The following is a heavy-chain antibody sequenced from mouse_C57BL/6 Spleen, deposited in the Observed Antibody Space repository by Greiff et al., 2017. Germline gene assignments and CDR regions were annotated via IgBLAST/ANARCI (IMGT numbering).Heavy chain of an antibody. CDR3: ASPNWDFDY. CDR2: IDPSDSYT. V-gene: IGHV1-59*01. J-gene: IGHJ2*01. D-gene: IGHD4-1*01. Sequence: VQLQQPGAELVRPGTSVKLSCKASGYTFTSYWMHWVKQRPGQGLEWIGVIDPSDSYTNYNQKFKGKATLTVDTSSSTAYMQLSSLTSEDSAVYYCASPNWDFDYWGQGTTLTVSS. CDR1: GYTFTSYW.